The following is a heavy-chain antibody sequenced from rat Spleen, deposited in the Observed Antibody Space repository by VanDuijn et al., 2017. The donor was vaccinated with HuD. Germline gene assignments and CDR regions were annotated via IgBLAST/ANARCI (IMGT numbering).Heavy chain of an antibody. CDR2: ISYDGSST. V-gene: IGHV5-29*01. Sequence: EVQLVESGGGLVQPGRSLKLSCAASGFTFSRSAMAWVRQAPTKGLEWVATISYDGSSTYYRDSVKGRYTISRDNAKSTLYLQRDSLRSEDTATYYCTREGNSGYDYWGQGVMVTVSS. CDR1: GFTFSRSA. D-gene: IGHD4-3*01. J-gene: IGHJ2*01. CDR3: TREGNSGYDY.